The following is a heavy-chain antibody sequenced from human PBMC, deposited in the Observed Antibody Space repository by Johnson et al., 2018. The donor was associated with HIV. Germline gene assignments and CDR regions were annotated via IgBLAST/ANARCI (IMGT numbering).Heavy chain of an antibody. CDR3: ARRSIRSDGFDI. J-gene: IGHJ3*02. CDR2: IDTDGDT. CDR1: GFTLSSYD. D-gene: IGHD4-11*01. V-gene: IGHV3-13*01. Sequence: VQLVESGGGLVQPGGSLRLSCAASGFTLSSYDMHWVRQATGKGLEWVSEIDTDGDTYYPGYVKGRFTTSRENAKNSLYLLMNSLRAGDTAVYYCARRSIRSDGFDIWGQGTMVTVSS.